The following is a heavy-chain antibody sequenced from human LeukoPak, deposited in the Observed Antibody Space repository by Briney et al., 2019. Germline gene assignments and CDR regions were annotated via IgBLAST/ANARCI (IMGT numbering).Heavy chain of an antibody. CDR2: IYYSGAT. Sequence: SETLSLTCTVSGGSISSDYWNWIRQSPGKGLEWIGYIYYSGATQYNPSLKSRVTMSVDTSKNQFSLKLTSVTAADTAVYYCARSLYPVPAIGPLVSWGQGALVTVSS. J-gene: IGHJ5*02. CDR1: GGSISSDY. D-gene: IGHD2-2*01. CDR3: ARSLYPVPAIGPLVS. V-gene: IGHV4-59*08.